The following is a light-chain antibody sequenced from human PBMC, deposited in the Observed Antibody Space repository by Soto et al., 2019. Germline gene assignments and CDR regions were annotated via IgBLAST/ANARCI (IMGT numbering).Light chain of an antibody. V-gene: IGKV3-15*01. J-gene: IGKJ1*01. Sequence: EIVMTQSPATLSVSPGGRATVSCRASQSISDTLAWYQQKAGHAPTLLFFCASRRALAFPPSFSASGSDTDFTLTISTLHSEDFDLYYCQQYDNWPWTLAQGTNV. CDR3: QQYDNWPWT. CDR1: QSISDT. CDR2: CAS.